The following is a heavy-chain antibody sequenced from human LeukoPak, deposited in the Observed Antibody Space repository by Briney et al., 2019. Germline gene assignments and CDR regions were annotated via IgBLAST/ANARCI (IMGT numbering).Heavy chain of an antibody. CDR2: INHSGST. Sequence: PSETLSLTCAVYGGSFRGYYWSWIRQPPGKGLEWIGEINHSGSTNYNPSLKSRVTISVDTSKNQFSLKLSSVTAADTAVYYCARGRGVYCSSTSRYPPGDYWGQGTLVTVSS. J-gene: IGHJ4*02. V-gene: IGHV4-34*01. D-gene: IGHD2-2*01. CDR1: GGSFRGYY. CDR3: ARGRGVYCSSTSRYPPGDY.